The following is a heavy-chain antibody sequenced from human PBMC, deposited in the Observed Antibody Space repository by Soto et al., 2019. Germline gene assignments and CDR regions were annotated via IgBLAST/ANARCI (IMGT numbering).Heavy chain of an antibody. Sequence: SGESLKISCKGSGYRFTSYWIAWVRQMPGKGLEWMGIIYPGDSDARYSPSFQGQVTIPVDKSISTAYLQWSSLKASDTAIYYCARQLGHDYINNWFDPWGQGTLVTVSS. CDR2: IYPGDSDA. CDR3: ARQLGHDYINNWFDP. J-gene: IGHJ5*02. CDR1: GYRFTSYW. V-gene: IGHV5-51*01. D-gene: IGHD4-4*01.